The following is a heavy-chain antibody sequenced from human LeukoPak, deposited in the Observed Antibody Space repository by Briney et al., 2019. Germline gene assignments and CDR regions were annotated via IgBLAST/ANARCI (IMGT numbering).Heavy chain of an antibody. Sequence: GGSLRLSCAASGFTVSSNYMSWVRQAPGKGLEWVSVIYSGCSTYYADSVKGRFTISRDNSKNTLYLQMNSLRAEDTAVYYCARDDYGDGYYYYGMDVWGQGTTVTVSS. CDR1: GFTVSSNY. CDR2: IYSGCST. CDR3: ARDDYGDGYYYYGMDV. J-gene: IGHJ6*02. V-gene: IGHV3-53*01. D-gene: IGHD4-17*01.